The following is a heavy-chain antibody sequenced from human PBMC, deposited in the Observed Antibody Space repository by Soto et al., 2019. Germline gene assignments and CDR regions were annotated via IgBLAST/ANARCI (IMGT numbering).Heavy chain of an antibody. CDR2: ISGSGSST. J-gene: IGHJ3*02. V-gene: IGHV3-23*01. Sequence: GGALRLSCAASGFSFSSYAMSWVRQTPGKGLEWVSGISGSGSSTYYADSVKGRFTISRDNSKNTLYLQVNSLRADDTAVYYCARRNWNYGAFDIWGQGIMVTVSS. D-gene: IGHD1-7*01. CDR3: ARRNWNYGAFDI. CDR1: GFSFSSYA.